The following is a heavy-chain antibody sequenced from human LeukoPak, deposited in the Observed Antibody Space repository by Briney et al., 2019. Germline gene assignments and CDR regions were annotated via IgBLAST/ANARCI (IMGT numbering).Heavy chain of an antibody. V-gene: IGHV3-66*01. CDR1: GFTVSSNY. CDR2: IYSGGST. CDR3: AREARGYCSSTSCYGGFDY. D-gene: IGHD2-2*01. Sequence: GGSLRLSCAASGFTVSSNYMSWVRQAPGKGLEWVSVIYSGGSTYYADSVKGRFTISRDNSKNTLYLQMNSLRAEDTAVYYCAREARGYCSSTSCYGGFDYWGQGTLVTVSS. J-gene: IGHJ4*02.